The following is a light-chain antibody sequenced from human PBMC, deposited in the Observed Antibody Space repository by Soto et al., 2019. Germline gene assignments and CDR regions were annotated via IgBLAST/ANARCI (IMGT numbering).Light chain of an antibody. CDR3: QSYDSSLSRV. J-gene: IGLJ3*02. Sequence: QSVLTQPPSVSGAPGQRVTISCTGSSSNIGAGYDVHWYQQLPGTAPKLLIYVNSNRPSGVPDRFSGSKSDTSASLAITGLQAEDEADYYCQSYDSSLSRVFGGGTKLTVL. V-gene: IGLV1-40*01. CDR2: VNS. CDR1: SSNIGAGYD.